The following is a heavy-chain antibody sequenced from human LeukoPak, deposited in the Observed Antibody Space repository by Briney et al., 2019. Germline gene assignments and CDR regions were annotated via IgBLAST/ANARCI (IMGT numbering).Heavy chain of an antibody. CDR1: GFTFSDYY. CDR3: ARDHPRYCSSTSCPYYYYYMDV. J-gene: IGHJ6*03. Sequence: PGGSLRLSCAASGFTFSDYYMSWIRQAPGKGLERVSYISSSGSTIYYADSVKGRFTISRDNAKNSLYLQMNSLRAEDTAVYYCARDHPRYCSSTSCPYYYYYMDVWGKGTTVTVSS. V-gene: IGHV3-11*04. D-gene: IGHD2-2*01. CDR2: ISSSGSTI.